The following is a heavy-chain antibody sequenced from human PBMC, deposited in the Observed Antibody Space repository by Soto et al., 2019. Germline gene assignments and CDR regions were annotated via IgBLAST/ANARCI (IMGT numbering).Heavy chain of an antibody. CDR2: ISYDGSNK. V-gene: IGHV3-30-3*01. Sequence: GGSLRLSCAASGFTFSSYAMHWVRQAPGKGLEWVAVISYDGSNKYYADSVKGRFTISRDNSKNTLYLQMNSLRAEDTAVYYCARSYDILTGYPFDYWGQGTLVTVSS. J-gene: IGHJ4*02. CDR3: ARSYDILTGYPFDY. CDR1: GFTFSSYA. D-gene: IGHD3-9*01.